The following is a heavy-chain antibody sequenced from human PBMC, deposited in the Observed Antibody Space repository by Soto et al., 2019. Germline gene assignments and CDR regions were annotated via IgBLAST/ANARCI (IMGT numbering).Heavy chain of an antibody. V-gene: IGHV3-30-3*01. CDR3: ARDRYDYVWGSWGGWFDP. D-gene: IGHD3-16*01. CDR1: GFTFSSYA. Sequence: QVQLVESGGGVVQPGRSLRLSCAASGFTFSSYAMHWFRQAPGKGLEWVAVISYDGSNKYYADSVKGRFTISRDNSKNTLYLQMNSRRAEDTAVYYCARDRYDYVWGSWGGWFDPWGQGTLVTVSS. CDR2: ISYDGSNK. J-gene: IGHJ5*02.